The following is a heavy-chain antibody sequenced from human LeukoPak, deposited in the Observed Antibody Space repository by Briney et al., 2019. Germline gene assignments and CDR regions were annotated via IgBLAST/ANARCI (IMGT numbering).Heavy chain of an antibody. CDR1: GDGVSSNSVA. CDR2: TYYTSKWNN. Sequence: SQTLSLTCAISGDGVSSNSVAWNWFRQSPSRGLEWLGRTYYTSKWNNDYAESVQSRIAVNPDTSKNQFSLYLNSVTLEDTAVYYCARQASRRFDPWGQGTLVTVSS. CDR3: ARQASRRFDP. V-gene: IGHV6-1*01. J-gene: IGHJ5*02.